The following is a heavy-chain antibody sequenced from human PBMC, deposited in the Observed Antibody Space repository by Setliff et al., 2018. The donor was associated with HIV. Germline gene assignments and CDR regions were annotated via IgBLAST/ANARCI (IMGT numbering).Heavy chain of an antibody. V-gene: IGHV1-3*01. J-gene: IGHJ4*02. CDR2: IHAGNGYT. Sequence: VKVSCKASGHTFTSYAMHWVRQAPGQRLEWMGWIHAGNGYTKYSQKFQGRVTFTRDTSASAAYMDLSSLRSEDTAVYYCARIWGIPPLYYFDYWGQGTLVTVSS. D-gene: IGHD3-16*01. CDR3: ARIWGIPPLYYFDY. CDR1: GHTFTSYA.